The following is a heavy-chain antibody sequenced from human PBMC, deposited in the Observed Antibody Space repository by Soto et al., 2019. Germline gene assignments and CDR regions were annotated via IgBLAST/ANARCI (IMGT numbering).Heavy chain of an antibody. CDR3: AKDRGYYYDDLPDAFDI. V-gene: IGHV3-30*18. D-gene: IGHD3-22*01. J-gene: IGHJ3*02. Sequence: QVQLVESGGGVVQPGRSLRISCAASGFTFSSYGMHWVRQAPGKGLEWVAVISYDGSNKYYADSVKGRFTISRDNSKNTLYLQMNSLRAEDTAVYYCAKDRGYYYDDLPDAFDIWGQGTMVTVSS. CDR1: GFTFSSYG. CDR2: ISYDGSNK.